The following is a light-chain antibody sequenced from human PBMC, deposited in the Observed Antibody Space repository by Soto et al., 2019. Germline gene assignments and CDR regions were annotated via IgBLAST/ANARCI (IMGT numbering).Light chain of an antibody. J-gene: IGKJ4*01. V-gene: IGKV3-11*01. Sequence: EIVLTQSPATLSLSPGERATLSCRASQSVSSYLGWYQQKPGQAPRLLIYDASTRATGIPARFSGSGSGTDFTLTISSLEPEDFAVYYWQQRTNWPLTFGGGTKVEIK. CDR3: QQRTNWPLT. CDR1: QSVSSY. CDR2: DAS.